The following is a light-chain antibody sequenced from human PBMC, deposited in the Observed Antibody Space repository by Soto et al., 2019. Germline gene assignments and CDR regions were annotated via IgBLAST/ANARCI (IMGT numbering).Light chain of an antibody. Sequence: DIQMTQSPSSLSASVGDRVTITCRASQSISSYLNWYQQKPGKAPKHLIYGASSLQSGVPSRFSGSGSGTDFTLTISSLQPEDFATYSCQQSYSTPSFGPGTKVDIK. J-gene: IGKJ3*01. V-gene: IGKV1-39*01. CDR3: QQSYSTPS. CDR2: GAS. CDR1: QSISSY.